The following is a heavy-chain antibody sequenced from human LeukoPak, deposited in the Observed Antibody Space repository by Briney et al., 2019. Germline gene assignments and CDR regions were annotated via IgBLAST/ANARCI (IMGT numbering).Heavy chain of an antibody. J-gene: IGHJ5*02. V-gene: IGHV1-69*04. CDR3: ARDPIDHIVVVPVATNWFDP. D-gene: IGHD2-2*01. CDR2: IIPILGIA. CDR1: VGTFSRYT. Sequence: SVKVSCKASVGTFSRYTISSVRQAPGRGLEWMGRIIPILGIANYAQKSQGRDTITADKSTSTAYMELSSLRSEDTAVYYCARDPIDHIVVVPVATNWFDPWGQGTLVTVPS.